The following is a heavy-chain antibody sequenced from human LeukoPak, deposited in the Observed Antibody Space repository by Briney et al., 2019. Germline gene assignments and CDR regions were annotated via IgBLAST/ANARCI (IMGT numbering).Heavy chain of an antibody. CDR1: GGTFSSYA. CDR3: ARGERWLQDTSFDY. Sequence: ASVKVSCKASGGTFSSYAISWVRQAPGQGLEWMGGIIPIFGTANYAQKFQGRVTITADESTSTAYMELSSLRSEDTAVYYRARGERWLQDTSFDYWGQGTLVTVSS. V-gene: IGHV1-69*13. CDR2: IIPIFGTA. D-gene: IGHD5-24*01. J-gene: IGHJ4*02.